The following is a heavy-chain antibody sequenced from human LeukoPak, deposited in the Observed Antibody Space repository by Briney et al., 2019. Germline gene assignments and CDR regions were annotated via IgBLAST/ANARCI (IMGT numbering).Heavy chain of an antibody. D-gene: IGHD6-13*01. V-gene: IGHV3-23*01. CDR2: VGGTSDTT. J-gene: IGHJ6*02. CDR1: GFTLSNYA. CDR3: VRDPYSSSWSYGMDV. Sequence: GGSLRLSCAASGFTLSNYAMSWVRQAPGKGLEWVSVVGGTSDTTHYADSVKGRFTISRDNSKNTLYLQMNSLRADDTAVYYCVRDPYSSSWSYGMDVWGQGTAVTVSS.